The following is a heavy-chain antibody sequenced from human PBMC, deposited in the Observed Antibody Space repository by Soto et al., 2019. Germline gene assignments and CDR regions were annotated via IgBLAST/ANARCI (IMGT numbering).Heavy chain of an antibody. CDR1: GGSISSYY. Sequence: SLSLTCTVSGGSISSYYWSWIRQPPGKGLEWIGYIYYSGSTNYNPSLKSRVTISVDTSKNQFSLKLSSVTAADTAVYYCARARGECSSSSGYFDYWGQGTLVTVSS. V-gene: IGHV4-59*01. CDR2: IYYSGST. D-gene: IGHD6-6*01. J-gene: IGHJ4*02. CDR3: ARARGECSSSSGYFDY.